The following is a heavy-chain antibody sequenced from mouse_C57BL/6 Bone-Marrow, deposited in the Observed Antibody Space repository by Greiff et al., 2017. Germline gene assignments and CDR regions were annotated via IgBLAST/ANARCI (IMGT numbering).Heavy chain of an antibody. Sequence: ESGPGILQPSQTLSLTCSFSGFSLSTFGMGVGWIRQPSGKGLEWLAHIWWNDDKYYNPALKSRLTISKDTSKNTVFLNIANVDTADTATYYCARRWGDWYFDVWGTGTTVTVSS. CDR1: GFSLSTFGMG. D-gene: IGHD1-1*02. J-gene: IGHJ1*03. CDR3: ARRWGDWYFDV. CDR2: IWWNDDK. V-gene: IGHV8-8*01.